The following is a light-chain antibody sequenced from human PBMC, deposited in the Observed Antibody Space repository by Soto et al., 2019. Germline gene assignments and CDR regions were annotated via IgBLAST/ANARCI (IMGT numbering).Light chain of an antibody. J-gene: IGLJ3*02. V-gene: IGLV1-44*01. Sequence: QLVLTQPPSASGTPGQRVTISCSGSSSNIGSNPVNWYQQLPGTAPKLLIYSNNQRPSGVPDRFSGSKSGTSASLAISGLQSEDEADYYCAAWDDSLNGYWVFGGGTKVTVL. CDR1: SSNIGSNP. CDR3: AAWDDSLNGYWV. CDR2: SNN.